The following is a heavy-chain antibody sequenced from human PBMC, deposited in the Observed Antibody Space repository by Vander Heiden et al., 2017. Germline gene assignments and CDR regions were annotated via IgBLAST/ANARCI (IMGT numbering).Heavy chain of an antibody. D-gene: IGHD2-8*01. J-gene: IGHJ4*02. CDR2: ILTRGST. CDR1: GGSIGRYY. V-gene: IGHV4-59*01. CDR3: AGAGWLQSGSNGDY. Sequence: QVQLQESGPGLVKPSETLSLTCTVSGGSIGRYYWSWLRQPPGKGLEWIGYILTRGSTNYNPSLKSRVTISVDTSKNQCSLKLSSVTAADTAVYYGAGAGWLQSGSNGDYWGQGTRGTVAS.